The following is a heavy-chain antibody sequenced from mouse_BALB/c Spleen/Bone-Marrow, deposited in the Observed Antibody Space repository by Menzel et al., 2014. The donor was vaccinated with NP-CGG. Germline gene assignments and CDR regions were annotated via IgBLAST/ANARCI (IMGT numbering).Heavy chain of an antibody. Sequence: QVQLKQSGAELVKPGASVKLSCKASGYTFTSYYMYWVKRRPGQGLEWIGEINPSNGGTNSNEKFKSKATLTVDESSSTAYTQLSSLTSEDSAVYYCTREGDSPFAYWGQGTLVTVSA. CDR3: TREGDSPFAY. D-gene: IGHD2-13*01. V-gene: IGHV1S81*02. CDR1: GYTFTSYY. J-gene: IGHJ3*01. CDR2: INPSNGGT.